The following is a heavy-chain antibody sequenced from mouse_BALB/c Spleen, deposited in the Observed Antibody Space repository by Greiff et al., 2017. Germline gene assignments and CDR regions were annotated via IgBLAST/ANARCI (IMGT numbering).Heavy chain of an antibody. CDR2: IYPGDGDT. Sequence: QVQLKESGAELARPGASVKLSCKASGYTFTSYWMQWVKQRPGQGLEWIGAIYPGDGDTRYTQKFKGKATLTADKSSSTAYMQLSSLASEDSAVYYCARGGDGNYDWFAYWGQGTLVTVSA. CDR3: ARGGDGNYDWFAY. V-gene: IGHV1-87*01. CDR1: GYTFTSYW. J-gene: IGHJ3*01. D-gene: IGHD2-1*01.